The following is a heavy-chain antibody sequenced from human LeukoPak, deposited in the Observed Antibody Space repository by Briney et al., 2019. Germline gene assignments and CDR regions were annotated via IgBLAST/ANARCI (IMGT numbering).Heavy chain of an antibody. V-gene: IGHV4-39*07. CDR3: ARDLVVPAAQYLDY. Sequence: KPSETLSLTCTVSGGSISSGSYYWGWIRQPPGKGLEWIGSIYYSGSTYYNPSLKSRVTISVDTSKNQFSLKLSSVTAADTAVYYCARDLVVPAAQYLDYWGQGTLVTVSS. CDR1: GGSISSGSYY. D-gene: IGHD2-2*01. CDR2: IYYSGST. J-gene: IGHJ4*02.